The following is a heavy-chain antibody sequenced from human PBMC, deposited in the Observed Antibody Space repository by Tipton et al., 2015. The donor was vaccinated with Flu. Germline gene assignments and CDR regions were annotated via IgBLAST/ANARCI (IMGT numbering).Heavy chain of an antibody. V-gene: IGHV4-61*02. CDR2: IYTSGGT. D-gene: IGHD2-21*01. J-gene: IGHJ3*02. Sequence: TLSLTCTVSGGSISSGSYYWSWIRQPAGKGLEWIGRIYTSGGTNYNPSLKSRVTISVDTSKNQFSLKLSSVTAADTAVYYCARAFPGGDDAFDIWGQGTMVTVSS. CDR1: GGSISSGSYY. CDR3: ARAFPGGDDAFDI.